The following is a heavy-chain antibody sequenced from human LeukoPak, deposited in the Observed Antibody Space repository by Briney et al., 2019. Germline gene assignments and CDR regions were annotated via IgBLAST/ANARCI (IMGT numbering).Heavy chain of an antibody. CDR2: ISFDGSNK. CDR3: ATTLDYDSNSYYLEYFQH. CDR1: GLTFTTLG. D-gene: IGHD3-22*01. Sequence: PGGSLRLSCAASGLTFTTLGMHWLRQAPSKGLEWVATISFDGSNKYYADSVKGRFTISRDNSKNTLYLQMNSLRAEDTAVYYCATTLDYDSNSYYLEYFQHWGQGSLVTVSS. V-gene: IGHV3-30*03. J-gene: IGHJ1*01.